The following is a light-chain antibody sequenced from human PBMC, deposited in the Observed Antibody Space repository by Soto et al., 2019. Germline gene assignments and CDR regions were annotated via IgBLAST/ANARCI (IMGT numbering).Light chain of an antibody. V-gene: IGLV6-57*04. CDR2: EDN. CDR1: SGSIGSNH. CDR3: QSYDNSNQI. Sequence: NFMLTQPHSVSESPGKTVTISCTRSSGSIGSNHVQWYQQRPGSAPTTIIYEDNRRPSGVPDRFSGSSDSSSNSASLTISGLQTEDEADYYCQSYDNSNQIFGGGTKLTVL. J-gene: IGLJ2*01.